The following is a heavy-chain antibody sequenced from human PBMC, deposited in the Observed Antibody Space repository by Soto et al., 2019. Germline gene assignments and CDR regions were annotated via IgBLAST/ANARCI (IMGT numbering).Heavy chain of an antibody. J-gene: IGHJ6*02. V-gene: IGHV3-33*01. D-gene: IGHD5-18*01. Sequence: ALRLSSAAAGFTFSSYGLHWVRQAPGKGVGCVAVIWYDGSNKYYADSVKGRFTISRDNSKNTLYLQMNSLRAEDTAVYYCARGLGDTAMVGYYYYYGMDVWGQGTTVTVSS. CDR2: IWYDGSNK. CDR3: ARGLGDTAMVGYYYYYGMDV. CDR1: GFTFSSYG.